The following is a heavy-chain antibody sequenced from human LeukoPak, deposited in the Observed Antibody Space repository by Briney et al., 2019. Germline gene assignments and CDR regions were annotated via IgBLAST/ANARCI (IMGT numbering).Heavy chain of an antibody. J-gene: IGHJ1*01. CDR1: GFTFSSYC. Sequence: GGSLRLSCAASGFTFSSYCMHWVRQAPGKGRVWVSRISTDGTYTEYADSVKGRFTISRDNAKDTLYLQVNSLRAEDTAVYYCAITVDCRATTDCYSYFHHWGQGTLVTVSS. CDR3: AITVDCRATTDCYSYFHH. CDR2: ISTDGTYT. V-gene: IGHV3-74*03. D-gene: IGHD2-21*02.